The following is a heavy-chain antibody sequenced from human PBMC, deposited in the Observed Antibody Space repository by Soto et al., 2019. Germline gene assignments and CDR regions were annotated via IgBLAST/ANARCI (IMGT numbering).Heavy chain of an antibody. J-gene: IGHJ4*02. D-gene: IGHD1-1*01. Sequence: GSLRLSCAASGFTFSSYSMNWVRQAPGKGLEWVSSISSSSSYIYYADSVKGRFTISRDNAKNSLYLQMNSLRAEDTAVYYCARGTLLDPFDYWGQGTLVTVSS. V-gene: IGHV3-21*01. CDR3: ARGTLLDPFDY. CDR1: GFTFSSYS. CDR2: ISSSSSYI.